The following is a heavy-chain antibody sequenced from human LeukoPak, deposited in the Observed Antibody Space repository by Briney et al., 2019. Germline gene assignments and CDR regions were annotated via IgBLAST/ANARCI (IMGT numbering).Heavy chain of an antibody. CDR1: GYTFTSYY. Sequence: EAPVKVSCKASGYTFTSYYMHWVRQAPGQGLEWMGIINPSGGSTSYAQKFQGRLTMASDTSTSTVYMELSSLRSEDTAMYYCARSSGYYNEADIWGQGTMVTVSS. D-gene: IGHD1-26*01. CDR3: ARSSGYYNEADI. V-gene: IGHV1-46*01. J-gene: IGHJ3*02. CDR2: INPSGGST.